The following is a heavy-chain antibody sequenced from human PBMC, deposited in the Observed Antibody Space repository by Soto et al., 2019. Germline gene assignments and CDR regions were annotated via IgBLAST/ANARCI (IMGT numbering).Heavy chain of an antibody. D-gene: IGHD3-10*01. Sequence: GGSLRLSCAASGFTFSTYGMQWVRQAPGKGLEWVAVISYDGYLKYYVDAVKGRFTVARDNSKNTLFLEMNSLRVEDTAVYFCAKDFKVSGSHYGTLNYYYGMDVWGQGTTVTV. V-gene: IGHV3-30*18. CDR1: GFTFSTYG. CDR3: AKDFKVSGSHYGTLNYYYGMDV. CDR2: ISYDGYLK. J-gene: IGHJ6*02.